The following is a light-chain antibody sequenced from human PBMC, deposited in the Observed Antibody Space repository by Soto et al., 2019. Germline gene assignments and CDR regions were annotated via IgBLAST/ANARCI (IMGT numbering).Light chain of an antibody. CDR1: SSDVGGYNN. V-gene: IGLV2-14*01. Sequence: QSALTQPASVSGSPGQSITISCTGTSSDVGGYNNVSRYQQHPGKAPKLMIYDVSNRPSGVSNRFSGSKSGNTASLTISGLQADDEADYYCSSYTSSSTVVFGGGTKLTVL. CDR2: DVS. CDR3: SSYTSSSTVV. J-gene: IGLJ2*01.